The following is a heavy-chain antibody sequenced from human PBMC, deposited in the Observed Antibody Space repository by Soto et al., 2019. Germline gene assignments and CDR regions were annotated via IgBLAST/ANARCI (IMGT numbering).Heavy chain of an antibody. CDR1: GFTFSSYG. CDR3: ARDGGQQLPTGYYYYGMDV. J-gene: IGHJ6*02. CDR2: IWYDGSNK. Sequence: PGGSLRLSCAASGFTFSSYGMHWVRQAPGKGLEWVAVIWYDGSNKYYADSVKGRFTISRDNSKNTLYLQMNSLRAEDTAVYYCARDGGQQLPTGYYYYGMDVWGQGTTVTVSS. V-gene: IGHV3-33*01. D-gene: IGHD6-13*01.